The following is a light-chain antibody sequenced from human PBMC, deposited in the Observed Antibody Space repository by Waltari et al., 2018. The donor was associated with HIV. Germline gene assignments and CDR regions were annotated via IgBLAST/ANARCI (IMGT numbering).Light chain of an antibody. CDR3: QKYDSAPFT. Sequence: DIQMTQSPSSLSASVGDRFTITCRASQGISSYLACYQQQPGKAPKLLIYATSHLQSGVPSRFSGSGSQTDFTLTIRSLQPEDVATYYCQKYDSAPFTFGPGTKVDIK. CDR1: QGISSY. V-gene: IGKV1-27*01. CDR2: ATS. J-gene: IGKJ3*01.